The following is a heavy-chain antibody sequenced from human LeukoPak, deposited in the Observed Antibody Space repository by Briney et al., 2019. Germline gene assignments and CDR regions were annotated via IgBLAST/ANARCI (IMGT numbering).Heavy chain of an antibody. CDR2: IFPGDFEL. J-gene: IGHJ6*02. V-gene: IGHV5-51*01. D-gene: IGHD2-15*01. Sequence: GESLKISCKGSGYSFTDYWIGWVRQMPGKGLEWMGIIFPGDFELKYSPSFQGQVIISVGKSIDTAYLQWSSLQASYTAMYYCARHGLEGCRGGMCYRSFHYYGMDVWGQGTTVTVSS. CDR3: ARHGLEGCRGGMCYRSFHYYGMDV. CDR1: GYSFTDYW.